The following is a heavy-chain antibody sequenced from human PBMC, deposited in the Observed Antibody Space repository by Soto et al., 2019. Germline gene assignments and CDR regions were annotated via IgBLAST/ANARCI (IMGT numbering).Heavy chain of an antibody. D-gene: IGHD2-21*02. J-gene: IGHJ4*02. Sequence: ESGPTLVNPTQTLTLTCTFSGFSLSTSGVGVGWIRQPPGKALEWLALIYWDDDKRYSPSLKSRLTITKDTSKNQVVLTMTNMDPVDTATYYCARLPHTATARNDFDYWGQGTLVTVSS. CDR1: GFSLSTSGVG. CDR2: IYWDDDK. V-gene: IGHV2-5*02. CDR3: ARLPHTATARNDFDY.